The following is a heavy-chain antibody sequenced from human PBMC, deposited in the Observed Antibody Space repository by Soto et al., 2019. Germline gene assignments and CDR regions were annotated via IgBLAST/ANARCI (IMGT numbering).Heavy chain of an antibody. D-gene: IGHD2-2*01. CDR2: IWFSVYN. V-gene: IGHV4-30-4*08. CDR3: ARLNPLVVLPPPMGWFDH. J-gene: IGHJ5*02. Sequence: SLSRPVTVRGARISSGLYYWSSIRQSPGKGVECIGEIWFSVYNYYNPSLKSRLSISVDTSKNQFSLRLTSVTAADTAVYFCARLNPLVVLPPPMGWFDHSGHGTLVTGSS. CDR1: GARISSGLYY.